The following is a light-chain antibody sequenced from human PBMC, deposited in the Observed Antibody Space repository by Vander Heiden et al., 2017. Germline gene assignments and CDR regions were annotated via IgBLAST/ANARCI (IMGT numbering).Light chain of an antibody. Sequence: DIQITQSPSSLSASLGDRVTITCRARQSIGNYLNWYQQKPGKAPNLPIYAASTLHTGVPSRFSGSGSGTDFTLTISGLHPEDFATYYWQQNYGPPLTFGGGTKVEIK. CDR2: AAS. V-gene: IGKV1-39*01. CDR3: QQNYGPPLT. CDR1: QSIGNY. J-gene: IGKJ4*01.